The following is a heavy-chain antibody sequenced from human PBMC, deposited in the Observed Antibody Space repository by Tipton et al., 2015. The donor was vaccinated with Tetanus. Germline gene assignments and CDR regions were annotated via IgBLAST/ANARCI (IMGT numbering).Heavy chain of an antibody. CDR1: GFTFSSYA. V-gene: IGHV3-23*01. J-gene: IGHJ3*02. Sequence: SLRLSCAASGFTFSSYAMSWVRQAPGKGLEWVSAISGSGGSTYYADSVKGRFTISRDNSKNTLYLQMNSLRAEDTAVYYCAKVSPMITFGGFSAFDIWGQGTMVTVSS. D-gene: IGHD3-16*01. CDR2: ISGSGGST. CDR3: AKVSPMITFGGFSAFDI.